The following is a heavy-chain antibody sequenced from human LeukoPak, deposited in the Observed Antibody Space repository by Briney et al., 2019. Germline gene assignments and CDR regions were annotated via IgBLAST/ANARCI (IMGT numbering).Heavy chain of an antibody. J-gene: IGHJ6*02. V-gene: IGHV4-61*08. Sequence: SETLSLTCTVSGGSISSGDYYWSWIRQPPGKGLEWIGYIYYSGSTNYNPSLKSRVTISVDTSKNQFSLKLSSVTAADTAVYYCAREGAPGYYYGMDVWGQGTTVTVSS. CDR3: AREGAPGYYYGMDV. CDR2: IYYSGST. D-gene: IGHD3-16*01. CDR1: GGSISSGDYY.